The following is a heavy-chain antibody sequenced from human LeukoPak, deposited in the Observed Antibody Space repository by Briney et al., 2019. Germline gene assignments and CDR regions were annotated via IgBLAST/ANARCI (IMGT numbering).Heavy chain of an antibody. D-gene: IGHD6-19*01. CDR1: GESFSGFY. Sequence: PSETLSLTCAVYGESFSGFYWTWIRQPPGKGLEWIGEINHSGSTNYNPSLKSRVTISVHTSKHQFSLRLSSVTAADTAVYYCARAPSSGAVAGTVDYWGQGTLVTVSS. CDR3: ARAPSSGAVAGTVDY. CDR2: INHSGST. J-gene: IGHJ4*02. V-gene: IGHV4-34*01.